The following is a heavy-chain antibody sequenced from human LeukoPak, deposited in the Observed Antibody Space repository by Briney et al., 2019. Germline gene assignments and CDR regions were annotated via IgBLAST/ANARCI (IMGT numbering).Heavy chain of an antibody. CDR2: IIPIFGTA. CDR3: ARGGIVVVVAVLMDV. Sequence: ASVKVSCKASGGTFSSYAISWVRQAPGQGLEWMGGIIPIFGTANYAQKFQGRVTITADESTSTAYMELSSLRSEDTAVYYCARGGIVVVVAVLMDVWGKGTTVTVSS. D-gene: IGHD2-15*01. V-gene: IGHV1-69*13. J-gene: IGHJ6*04. CDR1: GGTFSSYA.